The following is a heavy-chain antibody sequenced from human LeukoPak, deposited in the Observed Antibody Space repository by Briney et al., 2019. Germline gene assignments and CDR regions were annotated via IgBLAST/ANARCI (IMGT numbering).Heavy chain of an antibody. Sequence: SETLSLTCAVYGGSFSGYYWSWIRQPPGKGLEWIGEINHSGSTNYNPSLKSRVTISVDTSKNQFSLKLSSVTAADTAVYYCARVRYSSSWPFDYWGQGTLVTVSS. CDR2: INHSGST. J-gene: IGHJ4*02. V-gene: IGHV4-34*01. CDR1: GGSFSGYY. CDR3: ARVRYSSSWPFDY. D-gene: IGHD6-13*01.